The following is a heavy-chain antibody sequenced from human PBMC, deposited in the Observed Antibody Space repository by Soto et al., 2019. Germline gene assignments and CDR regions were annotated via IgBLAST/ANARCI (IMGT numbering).Heavy chain of an antibody. D-gene: IGHD6-13*01. CDR1: GGSISSGGYY. CDR3: ARHLSSWPRSNWYYFDY. Sequence: SETLSLTCTVSGGSISSGGYYWSWIRQHPGKGLEWIGYIYYSGSTYYNPSLKSRVTISVDTSKNQFSLKLSSVTAADTAVYYCARHLSSWPRSNWYYFDYWGQGTLVTVSS. CDR2: IYYSGST. J-gene: IGHJ4*02. V-gene: IGHV4-31*03.